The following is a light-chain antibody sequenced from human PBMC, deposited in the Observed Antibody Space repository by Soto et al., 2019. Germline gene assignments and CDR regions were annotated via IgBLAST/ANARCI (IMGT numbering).Light chain of an antibody. CDR3: AAWDDSLSGAV. Sequence: QSVLTQPPSASGTPGQRVTISCSGSSSNIGSNYVYWYQQLPGAAPKLLIYWGNQRPSGVPERFSGSKSGTSASLAISGLRSDDEADYYCAAWDDSLSGAVFGGGTQLTVL. V-gene: IGLV1-47*01. J-gene: IGLJ7*01. CDR1: SSNIGSNY. CDR2: WGN.